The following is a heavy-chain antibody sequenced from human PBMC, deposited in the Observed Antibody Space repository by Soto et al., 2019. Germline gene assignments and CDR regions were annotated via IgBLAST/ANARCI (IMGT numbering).Heavy chain of an antibody. J-gene: IGHJ2*01. CDR1: GFTFSSYA. CDR2: ISYDGSNK. Sequence: QVQLVESGGGVVQPGRSLRLSCAASGFTFSSYAMHWVRQAPGKGLEWVAVISYDGSNKYYADSVKGRFTISRDNSKNTLYLQMNSLRAEDTAVYYCARDLSSSWYLDWYFDLWGRGTLVTVSS. V-gene: IGHV3-30-3*01. CDR3: ARDLSSSWYLDWYFDL. D-gene: IGHD6-13*01.